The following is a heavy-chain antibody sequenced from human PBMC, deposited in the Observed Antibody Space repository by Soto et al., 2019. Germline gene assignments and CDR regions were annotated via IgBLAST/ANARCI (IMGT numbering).Heavy chain of an antibody. CDR3: EMPLREVKEGYYYYGMDV. Sequence: QVQLQESGPGLVKPSGTLSLTCAVSGGSISSSNWWSWVRQPPGKGLEWIGEIYHSGSTNYNPSLKSRVTISVDKSKNQFSLKLSSVTAADTAVYYCEMPLREVKEGYYYYGMDVWGQGTTVTVSS. V-gene: IGHV4-4*02. D-gene: IGHD3-10*01. CDR2: IYHSGST. CDR1: GGSISSSNW. J-gene: IGHJ6*02.